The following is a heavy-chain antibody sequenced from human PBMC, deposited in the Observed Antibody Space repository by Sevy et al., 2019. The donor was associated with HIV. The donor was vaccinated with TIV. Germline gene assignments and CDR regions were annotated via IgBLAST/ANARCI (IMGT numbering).Heavy chain of an antibody. CDR2: ISRNRGDA. CDR1: GYTFTNYG. D-gene: IGHD3-10*01. Sequence: ASVKVSCKASGYTFTNYGVNWVRQAPGQGLEWMGWISRNRGDAGYAQKLQGRVTMPRHNSINTAYMELSGLTSEDTAVYYCARMGYLAHDSGTDWFDPWGRGTLVTVSS. CDR3: ARMGYLAHDSGTDWFDP. V-gene: IGHV1-8*01. J-gene: IGHJ5*02.